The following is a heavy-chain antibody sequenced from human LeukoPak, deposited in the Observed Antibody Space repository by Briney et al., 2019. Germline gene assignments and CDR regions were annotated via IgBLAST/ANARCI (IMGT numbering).Heavy chain of an antibody. J-gene: IGHJ5*02. D-gene: IGHD2-2*01. V-gene: IGHV1-69*05. CDR1: GGTFSSYA. CDR2: IIPIFGTA. CDR3: ARYIDIVVVPAAMPGFDP. Sequence: SVKVSCKASGGTFSSYAIGWVRQAPGQGLEWMGGIIPIFGTANYAQKFQGRVTITTDESTSTVYMELSSLRSEDTAVYYCARYIDIVVVPAAMPGFDPWGQGTLVTVSS.